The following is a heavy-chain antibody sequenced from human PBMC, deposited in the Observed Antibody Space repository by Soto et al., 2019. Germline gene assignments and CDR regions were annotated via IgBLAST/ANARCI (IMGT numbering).Heavy chain of an antibody. J-gene: IGHJ4*02. CDR3: GAYDSSGYI. CDR1: GAYMSNYF. Sequence: TSETLSLTCTVSGAYMSNYFWEWIRQSPGKGLEWIAYIYYSGTTYYNPSLKSQVTMSVDTSKNQFSLKLSSVTAADAAVYYCGAYDSSGYIWGQGTLVNVS. V-gene: IGHV4-59*08. CDR2: IYYSGTT. D-gene: IGHD3-22*01.